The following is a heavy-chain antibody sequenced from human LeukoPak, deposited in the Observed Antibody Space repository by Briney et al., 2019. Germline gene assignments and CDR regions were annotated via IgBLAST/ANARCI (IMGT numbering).Heavy chain of an antibody. CDR2: IIPIFGTA. J-gene: IGHJ3*02. Sequence: ASVKVSCKASGYTFISYAISWVRQAPGQGLEWMGGIIPIFGTANYAQKFQGRVTITADESTSTAYMELSSLRSEDTAVYYCARGGRKTRPRNAFDIWGQGTMVTVSS. CDR3: ARGGRKTRPRNAFDI. CDR1: GYTFISYA. D-gene: IGHD1-26*01. V-gene: IGHV1-69*13.